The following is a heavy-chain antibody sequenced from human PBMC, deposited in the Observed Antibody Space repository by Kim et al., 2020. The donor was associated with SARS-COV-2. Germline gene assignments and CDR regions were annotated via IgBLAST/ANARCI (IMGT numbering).Heavy chain of an antibody. D-gene: IGHD1-1*01. CDR2: ISYDGSNK. V-gene: IGHV3-30*18. CDR1: GFTFSSYG. J-gene: IGHJ4*02. Sequence: GGSLRLSCAASGFTFSSYGMHWVRQAPGKGLEWVAVISYDGSNKYYADSVKGRFTISRDNSKNTLYLQMNSLRAEDTAVYYCAKVRRKLAFDYWGQGTLVTVSS. CDR3: AKVRRKLAFDY.